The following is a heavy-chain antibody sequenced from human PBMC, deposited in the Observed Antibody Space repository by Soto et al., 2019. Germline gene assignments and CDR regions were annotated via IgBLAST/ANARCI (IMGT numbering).Heavy chain of an antibody. CDR3: ARRPAAGYCSSTSCHTDGDY. CDR2: IYYSGTT. Sequence: SETLSLTCAVSGDPVSNDNYYWSWIRQPPGKGLEWIGYIYYSGTTNYNSYLKSRLSLSVDMSKNQFSLKLASVTAADTAVYYCARRPAAGYCSSTSCHTDGDYWGQGTLVTVSS. CDR1: GDPVSNDNYY. J-gene: IGHJ4*02. V-gene: IGHV4-61*01. D-gene: IGHD2-2*02.